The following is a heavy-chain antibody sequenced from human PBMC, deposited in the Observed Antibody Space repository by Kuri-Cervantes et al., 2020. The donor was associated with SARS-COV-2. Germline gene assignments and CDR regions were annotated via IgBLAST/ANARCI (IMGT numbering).Heavy chain of an antibody. CDR2: ISGSGGST. Sequence: LSLTCAASGFTFSSYAMSSVRQAPGKGLEWVSAISGSGGSTYYADSVKGRFTISRDNSKNTLYLQMNSLRAEDTAVYYCAKAYYDFWSGYYRGGYYFDYWGQGTLVTVSS. CDR3: AKAYYDFWSGYYRGGYYFDY. CDR1: GFTFSSYA. V-gene: IGHV3-23*01. J-gene: IGHJ4*02. D-gene: IGHD3-3*01.